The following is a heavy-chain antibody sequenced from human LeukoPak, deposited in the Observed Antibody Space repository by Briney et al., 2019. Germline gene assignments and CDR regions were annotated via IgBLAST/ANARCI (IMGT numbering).Heavy chain of an antibody. CDR2: IHYSGST. J-gene: IGHJ6*03. D-gene: IGHD4-11*01. CDR3: ARGRTVTTRGYYYYMDV. Sequence: SETLSLTCTVSGGSISSYYWSWIRQPPGKGLEWIGYIHYSGSTHYNPSLKSRVTISVDTSKNQFSLKLSSVTAADTAVYYCARGRTVTTRGYYYYMDVWGKGTTVTVSS. CDR1: GGSISSYY. V-gene: IGHV4-59*12.